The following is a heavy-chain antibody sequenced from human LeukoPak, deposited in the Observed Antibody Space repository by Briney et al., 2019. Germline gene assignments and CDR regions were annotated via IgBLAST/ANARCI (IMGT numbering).Heavy chain of an antibody. J-gene: IGHJ4*02. CDR1: GGSFSGYY. V-gene: IGHV4-34*01. Sequence: SETLSLTCAAYGGSFSGYYWSWIRQPPGKGLEWIGEINHSGSTNYNPSLKSRVTISVDTSKNQFSLKLSSVTAADTAVYYCASSLGDILTGYSSSFDYWGQGTLVTVSS. CDR3: ASSLGDILTGYSSSFDY. D-gene: IGHD3-9*01. CDR2: INHSGST.